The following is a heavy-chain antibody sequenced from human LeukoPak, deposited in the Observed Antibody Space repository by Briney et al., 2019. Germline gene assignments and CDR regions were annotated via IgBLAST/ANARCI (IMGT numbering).Heavy chain of an antibody. Sequence: PGGSLRLSCAASGFTFSNAWMSWVRQAPGKGLEWVGRIRSKTNGGTTDYAAPVKVRFAISRDDSKNTLYLQMNNLITEDTAVYYCTTAPASVDYWGQGTLVTVSS. J-gene: IGHJ4*02. CDR1: GFTFSNAW. CDR2: IRSKTNGGTT. CDR3: TTAPASVDY. V-gene: IGHV3-15*01.